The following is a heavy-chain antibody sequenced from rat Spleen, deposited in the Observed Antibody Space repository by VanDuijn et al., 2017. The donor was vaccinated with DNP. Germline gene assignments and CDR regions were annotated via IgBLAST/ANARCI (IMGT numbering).Heavy chain of an antibody. CDR3: AREGGSSYDY. CDR2: ISYEGSST. Sequence: EVQLVESGGGLVQPGRSLKLSCAASGFTFSDYYMAWVRQAPKKGLEWVASISYEGSSTYYGDSVKGRFTISRDNAKSTLYLQMNSLRSEDTATYYCAREGGSSYDYWGQGTLVTVSS. V-gene: IGHV5-22*01. D-gene: IGHD1-2*01. CDR1: GFTFSDYY. J-gene: IGHJ3*01.